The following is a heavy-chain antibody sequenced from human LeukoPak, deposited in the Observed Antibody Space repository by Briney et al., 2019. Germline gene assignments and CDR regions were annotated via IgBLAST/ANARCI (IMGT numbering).Heavy chain of an antibody. CDR1: GVTFSSYS. Sequence: GGSLRLSCAASGVTFSSYSMNWVRQAPGKGLEWVSYISSSSSTIYYADSVKGRFTISRDNAKNSLYLQMNSLRAEDTAVYYCARAPLLWFGELGADYWGQGTLVTVSS. CDR2: ISSSSSTI. V-gene: IGHV3-48*01. J-gene: IGHJ4*02. D-gene: IGHD3-10*01. CDR3: ARAPLLWFGELGADY.